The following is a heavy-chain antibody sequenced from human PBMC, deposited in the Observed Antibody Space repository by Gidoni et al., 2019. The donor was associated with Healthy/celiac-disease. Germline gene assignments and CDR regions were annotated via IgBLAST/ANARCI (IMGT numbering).Heavy chain of an antibody. CDR1: GFTFGRYS. J-gene: IGHJ4*02. V-gene: IGHV3-48*02. D-gene: IGHD3-22*01. Sequence: EVQLVESGGGLVQPGGSLRLSCAASGFTFGRYSMNWVRQAPGKGLEWVSYISSSSSTIYYADSVKGRFTISRDNAKNSLYLQMNSLRDEDTAVYYCARGLDTMIVVRPIDYWGQGTLVTVSS. CDR3: ARGLDTMIVVRPIDY. CDR2: ISSSSSTI.